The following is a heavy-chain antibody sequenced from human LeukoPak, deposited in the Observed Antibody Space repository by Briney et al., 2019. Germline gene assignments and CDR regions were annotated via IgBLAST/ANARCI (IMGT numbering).Heavy chain of an antibody. CDR1: GFTVSSNY. D-gene: IGHD1-26*01. V-gene: IGHV3-53*01. CDR2: IYSGGST. J-gene: IGHJ4*02. Sequence: GGSLRLSCAASGFTVSSNYMSWVRQAPGKGLEWGSVIYSGGSTYYADSVKGRFTISRDNSKNTLYLQMNSLRAEDTAVYYCARDYGGSYYNGGYWGQGTLVTVSS. CDR3: ARDYGGSYYNGGY.